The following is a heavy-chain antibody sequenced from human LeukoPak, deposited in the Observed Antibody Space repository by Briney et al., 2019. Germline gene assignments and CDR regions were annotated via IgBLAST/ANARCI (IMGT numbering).Heavy chain of an antibody. CDR1: GFIFSNYE. D-gene: IGHD3-22*01. CDR2: FSSSGTII. CDR3: ARDYPSDSYYYMDV. Sequence: GGSLRLSCTASGFIFSNYEMIWIRQAPGKGLEWVSYFSSSGTIIYYADAVKGRFSISRDNPKNSLYLQMSSLRVDDTAVYYCARDYPSDSYYYMDVWGKGTTVTISS. J-gene: IGHJ6*03. V-gene: IGHV3-48*03.